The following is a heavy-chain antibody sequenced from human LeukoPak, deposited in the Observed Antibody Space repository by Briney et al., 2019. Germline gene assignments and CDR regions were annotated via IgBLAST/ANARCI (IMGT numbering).Heavy chain of an antibody. CDR1: GFTFSSYE. CDR2: ISSSGSTI. V-gene: IGHV3-48*03. CDR3: ARPGDDAFDI. D-gene: IGHD3-10*01. Sequence: GGSLRLSCAASGFTFSSYEMNWVRQAPGKGLEWVSYISSSGSTIYYADSVKGRFTISRDNSKNTLYLQMNSLRSEDTAVYYCARPGDDAFDIWGQGTMVTVSS. J-gene: IGHJ3*02.